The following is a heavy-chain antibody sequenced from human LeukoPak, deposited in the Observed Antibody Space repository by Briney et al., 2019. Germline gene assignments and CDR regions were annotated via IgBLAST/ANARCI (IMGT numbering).Heavy chain of an antibody. CDR1: GFTFSSYA. Sequence: PGGSLRLSCAASGFTFSSYAMSWVRQAPGKGLEWVSAISGSDGSTYYADSVKGRFTISRDNSKKTLYLQINSLRAEDTAVYYCAKGSSVAGTDYYYYMDVWGKGTTVTISS. CDR3: AKGSSVAGTDYYYYMDV. V-gene: IGHV3-23*01. CDR2: ISGSDGST. J-gene: IGHJ6*03. D-gene: IGHD6-19*01.